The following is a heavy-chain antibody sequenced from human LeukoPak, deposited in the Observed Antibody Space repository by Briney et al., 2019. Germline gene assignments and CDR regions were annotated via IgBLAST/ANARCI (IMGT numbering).Heavy chain of an antibody. J-gene: IGHJ6*02. CDR2: ISYDGSNE. CDR1: GFTFSSYG. Sequence: GGSLRLSCAAPGFTFSSYGMHWVRQAPGKGLEWVALISYDGSNEYYADSVRGRFTTSRDNSKFTLYMQMNSLRAEDTAVYYCARVRAGYCTSTSCYTGMDVWGQGTTVTVSS. D-gene: IGHD2-2*01. CDR3: ARVRAGYCTSTSCYTGMDV. V-gene: IGHV3-30*03.